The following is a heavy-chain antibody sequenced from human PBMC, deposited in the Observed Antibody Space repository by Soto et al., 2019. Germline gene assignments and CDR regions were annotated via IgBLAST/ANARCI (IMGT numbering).Heavy chain of an antibody. D-gene: IGHD3-10*01. J-gene: IGHJ6*02. CDR1: GGSISSGGYS. V-gene: IGHV4-30-2*01. CDR3: ARAVGAGMDV. CDR2: IYHSGST. Sequence: QLQLQESGSGLVKPSQTLSLTCAVSGGSISSGGYSWSWIRQPPGKGLEWIGYIYHSGSTYYNPSLRSRVTISVDSARTQFSLKLSSVTAADTAVYYCARAVGAGMDVWGQGTTVTVSS.